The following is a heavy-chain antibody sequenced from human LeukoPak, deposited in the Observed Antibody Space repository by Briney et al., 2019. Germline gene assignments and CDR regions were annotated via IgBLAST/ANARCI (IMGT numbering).Heavy chain of an antibody. CDR3: ARDQGSGWYDY. CDR1: GGSIRNYY. CDR2: IHTSGST. D-gene: IGHD6-19*01. Sequence: PSETLSLTCIVSGGSIRNYYWSWIRQPAGKGLEWIGRIHTSGSTNYSPSLKSRLTMSVDMSKNQFSLKLSSVTAADTAVYYCARDQGSGWYDYWGQGTLVTVSS. V-gene: IGHV4-4*07. J-gene: IGHJ4*02.